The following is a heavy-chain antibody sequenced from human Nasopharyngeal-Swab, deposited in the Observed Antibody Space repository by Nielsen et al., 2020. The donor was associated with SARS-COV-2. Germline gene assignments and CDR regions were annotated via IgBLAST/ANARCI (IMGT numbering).Heavy chain of an antibody. CDR1: GYTFTSYA. V-gene: IGHV1-3*01. Sequence: ASVKVSCKASGYTFTSYAMHWVRQAPGQRLEWMGWINAGNGNTKYSQKFQGRVTITRDTSASTAYMELSSLRSEDTAVYYCARDDYYYYGMDVRGQGTTVTVSS. J-gene: IGHJ6*02. CDR2: INAGNGNT. CDR3: ARDDYYYYGMDV.